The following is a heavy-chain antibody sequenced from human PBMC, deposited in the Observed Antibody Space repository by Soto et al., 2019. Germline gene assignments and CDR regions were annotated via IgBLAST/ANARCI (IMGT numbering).Heavy chain of an antibody. CDR1: GFTFSNAW. J-gene: IGHJ4*02. CDR2: VESKTDAGTT. D-gene: IGHD4-17*01. CDR3: TTVTTVDYYFDY. V-gene: IGHV3-15*04. Sequence: EVQLVESGGGLVKPGGSLRLSCAASGFTFSNAWMTWVRQAPGKGLEWVGRVESKTDAGTTDYAAPVKGRFIITRDDSTNSLYLQMSSLKTEDTAVYYCTTVTTVDYYFDYWGQGTLVTVSS.